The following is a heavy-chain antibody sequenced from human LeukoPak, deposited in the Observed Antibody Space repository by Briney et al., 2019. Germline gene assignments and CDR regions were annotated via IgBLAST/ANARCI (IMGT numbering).Heavy chain of an antibody. CDR1: GGSISSSNSY. Sequence: SETLSLTCTVSGGSISSSNSYWGWIRQPPGKGLEWIVSIYYSGSTYYNPSLKSRVTISVDRSKNQFSLKLSSVTAADTAVYYCARTTNDYSNYRNNYYFDYWGQGTLVTASS. CDR3: ARTTNDYSNYRNNYYFDY. J-gene: IGHJ4*02. D-gene: IGHD4-11*01. V-gene: IGHV4-39*07. CDR2: IYYSGST.